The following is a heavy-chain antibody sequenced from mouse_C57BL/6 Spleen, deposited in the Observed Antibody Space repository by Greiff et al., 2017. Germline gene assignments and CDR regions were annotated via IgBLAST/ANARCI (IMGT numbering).Heavy chain of an antibody. CDR1: GYTFTSYW. J-gene: IGHJ2*01. CDR2: IYPSDSET. V-gene: IGHV1-61*01. Sequence: VKLQQPGAELVRPGSSVKLSCKASGYTFTSYWMDWVKQRPGQGLEWIGNIYPSDSETHYNQKFKDKATLTVDKSSSTAYMQLSSLTSEDSAVYYCARLDGTRYFDYWGQGTTLTVSS. CDR3: ARLDGTRYFDY. D-gene: IGHD4-1*01.